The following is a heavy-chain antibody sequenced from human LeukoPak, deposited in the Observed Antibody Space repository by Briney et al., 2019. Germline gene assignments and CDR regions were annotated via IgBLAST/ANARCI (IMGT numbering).Heavy chain of an antibody. V-gene: IGHV4-59*01. J-gene: IGHJ5*02. CDR1: GGSISSYY. Sequence: SETLSLTCTVSGGSISSYYWSWIRQPPGKGLEWIGYIYYSGSTNYNPSLKSRVTISVDTSKNQFSLKLSSVTAADTAVYYCARGLVAVAGTNWFDPWGQGTLVTVSS. CDR3: ARGLVAVAGTNWFDP. CDR2: IYYSGST. D-gene: IGHD6-19*01.